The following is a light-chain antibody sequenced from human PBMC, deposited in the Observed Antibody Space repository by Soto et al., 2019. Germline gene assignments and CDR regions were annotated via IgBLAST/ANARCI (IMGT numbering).Light chain of an antibody. CDR3: LQSTQLPLT. CDR1: QSLLDRDGKTY. Sequence: DIVMTQTPLSLSVTPGQPASISCRSSQSLLDRDGKTYLYWFLQKSGQPPHLLIYEVSTRFSGVPDRFSGSGSGTDFILKISRVEAEDVGVYYCLQSTQLPLTFGGGTKVDI. CDR2: EVS. J-gene: IGKJ4*01. V-gene: IGKV2D-29*01.